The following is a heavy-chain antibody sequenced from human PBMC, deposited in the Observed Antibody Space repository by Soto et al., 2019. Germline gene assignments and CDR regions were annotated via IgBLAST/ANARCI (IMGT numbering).Heavy chain of an antibody. Sequence: AASVKVSCKASGYTFTSYAMHWVRQAPGQRLEWMGWINAGNGNTKYSQKFQGRVTITRDTSASTAYMELSSLRSEDTAVYYCARDAMTTEFDYWGQGTLVTVSS. CDR1: GYTFTSYA. J-gene: IGHJ4*02. CDR2: INAGNGNT. CDR3: ARDAMTTEFDY. D-gene: IGHD4-4*01. V-gene: IGHV1-3*01.